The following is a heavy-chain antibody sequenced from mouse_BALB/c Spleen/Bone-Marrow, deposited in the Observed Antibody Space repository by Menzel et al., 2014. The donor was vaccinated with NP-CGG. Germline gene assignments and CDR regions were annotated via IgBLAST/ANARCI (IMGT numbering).Heavy chain of an antibody. J-gene: IGHJ4*01. V-gene: IGHV3-8*02. CDR1: GDSITSGY. CDR2: ISYSGIT. D-gene: IGHD2-10*02. Sequence: VQLQQSGPSLVKPSQTLPLTCSVTGDSITSGYWNWIRKFPGNKLEYMGYISYSGITYYNPSLKSRISITRDTSKNQYYLQLNSVTTEDTATYFCARLEEGYGNYEGYYYALDYWGQGTSVTVSS. CDR3: ARLEEGYGNYEGYYYALDY.